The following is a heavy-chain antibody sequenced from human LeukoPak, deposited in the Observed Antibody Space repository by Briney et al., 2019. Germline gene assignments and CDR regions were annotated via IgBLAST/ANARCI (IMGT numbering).Heavy chain of an antibody. J-gene: IGHJ4*02. CDR3: AKARVQLWFLYYFDY. CDR1: GFPFSNYA. D-gene: IGHD5-18*01. V-gene: IGHV3-23*01. Sequence: GGSLRLSCAASGFPFSNYALTWVRQGPGKGLEWVSGLSGSGISTYYADSVKGRFTISRDNSKNTLYLQMNSLRAEDTAVYYCAKARVQLWFLYYFDYWGQGTLVTVSS. CDR2: LSGSGIST.